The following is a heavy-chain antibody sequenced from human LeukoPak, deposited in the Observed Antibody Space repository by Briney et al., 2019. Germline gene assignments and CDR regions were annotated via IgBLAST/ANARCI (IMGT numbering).Heavy chain of an antibody. CDR3: ARLGYCSGGSCDGFDY. Sequence: GASVTVSCKASGYTFTGYYMHWVRQAPGQGLEWMGRINPNSGGTNYAQKFQGRVTMTRDTSISTAYMELSRLRSDDTAVYYCARLGYCSGGSCDGFDYWGQGTLVTVSS. CDR2: INPNSGGT. CDR1: GYTFTGYY. D-gene: IGHD2-15*01. V-gene: IGHV1-2*06. J-gene: IGHJ4*02.